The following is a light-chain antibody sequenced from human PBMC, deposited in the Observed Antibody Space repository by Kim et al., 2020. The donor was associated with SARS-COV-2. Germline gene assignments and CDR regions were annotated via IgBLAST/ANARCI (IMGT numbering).Light chain of an antibody. V-gene: IGLV3-19*01. CDR2: GRN. CDR1: SLRSYY. J-gene: IGLJ3*02. CDR3: QSRDSAGWVM. Sequence: SSELTQDPVVSVALGQTVKITCQGDSLRSYYATWYQQKPRQAPVLVIYGRNNRPSGIPDRFSGSASGNTASLTISGTQAEDEADFYCQSRDSAGWVMFGGGTQLTVL.